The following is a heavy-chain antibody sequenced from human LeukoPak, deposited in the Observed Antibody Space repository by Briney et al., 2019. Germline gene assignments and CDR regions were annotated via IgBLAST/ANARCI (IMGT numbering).Heavy chain of an antibody. V-gene: IGHV1-2*02. CDR3: ASVSVPAAIPLYYYYMDV. Sequence: ASVKVSCKASGYTFTSYYMHWVRQAPGQGLEWMGWINPNSGGTNYAQKFQGRVTMTRDTSISTAYMELSRLRSDDTAVYYCASVSVPAAIPLYYYYMDVWGKGTTVTVSS. D-gene: IGHD2-2*01. CDR1: GYTFTSYY. J-gene: IGHJ6*03. CDR2: INPNSGGT.